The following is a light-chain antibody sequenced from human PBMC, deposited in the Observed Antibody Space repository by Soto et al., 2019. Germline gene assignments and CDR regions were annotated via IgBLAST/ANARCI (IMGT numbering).Light chain of an antibody. CDR3: LRYGDSPPAYT. CDR2: GAS. V-gene: IGKV3-20*01. Sequence: EIVLTQSPGTGSLSPGERATLSCRASQSVSSRNLAWYRQKPGQAPSLLIFGASNRATGIPDRFSGSGSGTDFTLTISRLEPEDCAVYYCLRYGDSPPAYTFGQGTKLEIK. CDR1: QSVSSRN. J-gene: IGKJ2*01.